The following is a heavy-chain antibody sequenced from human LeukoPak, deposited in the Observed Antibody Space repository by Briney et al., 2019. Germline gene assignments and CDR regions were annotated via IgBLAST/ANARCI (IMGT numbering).Heavy chain of an antibody. V-gene: IGHV3-30-3*01. CDR1: GFTFSSYA. CDR2: ISYDGSNK. Sequence: GGSLRLSCAASGFTFSSYAMHWVRQAPGKGLEWVAVISYDGSNKYYADSVKGRFTISRDNSKNTLYLQMNSLRAEDTAVYYCARSAWYYDSSGPKDYWGQGTLVTVSS. D-gene: IGHD3-22*01. J-gene: IGHJ4*02. CDR3: ARSAWYYDSSGPKDY.